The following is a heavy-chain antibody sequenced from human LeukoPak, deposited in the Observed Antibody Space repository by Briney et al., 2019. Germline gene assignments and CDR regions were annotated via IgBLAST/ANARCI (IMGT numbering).Heavy chain of an antibody. V-gene: IGHV3-21*01. CDR2: IGSSSSSYI. J-gene: IGHJ4*02. Sequence: GGSLRLSCVASGLPIADFAMHWVRQAPGKGLEWVSSIGSSSSSYIYYADSVKGRFTIPRDNAKNSLYLQMNSLRAEDTAVYYCARDKRYDSSGYYPDYWGQGTLVTVSS. D-gene: IGHD3-22*01. CDR1: GLPIADFA. CDR3: ARDKRYDSSGYYPDY.